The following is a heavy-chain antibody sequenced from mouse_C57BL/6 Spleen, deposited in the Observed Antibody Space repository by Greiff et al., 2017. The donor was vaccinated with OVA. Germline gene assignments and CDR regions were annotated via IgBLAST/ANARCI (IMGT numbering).Heavy chain of an antibody. CDR3: ARGGSTMGY. V-gene: IGHV3-6*01. Sequence: DVQLQESGPGLVKPSQSLSLTCSVTGYSITSGYYWNWIRQFPGNKLEWMGYISYDGSNNYNPSLKNRISITRDTSKNQFFLKLNSVTTEDTATYYCARGGSTMGYWGQGTTLTVSS. CDR1: GYSITSGYY. CDR2: ISYDGSN. D-gene: IGHD2-1*01. J-gene: IGHJ2*01.